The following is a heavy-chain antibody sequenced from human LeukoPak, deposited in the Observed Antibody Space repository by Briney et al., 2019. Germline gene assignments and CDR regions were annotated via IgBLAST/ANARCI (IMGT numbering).Heavy chain of an antibody. V-gene: IGHV6-1*01. CDR3: ARRLTQYDCFDP. CDR1: GDSVSSNSVT. Sequence: SQTLSLTCAISGDSVSSNSVTWNWIRQSPSRGLEWLGRTYYRSTWYNDYAVSVRGRITVNPNTSKNQFSLHLNSVTPEDTAVYYCARRLTQYDCFDPWGQGILVTVSS. CDR2: TYYRSTWYN. D-gene: IGHD2-2*01. J-gene: IGHJ5*02.